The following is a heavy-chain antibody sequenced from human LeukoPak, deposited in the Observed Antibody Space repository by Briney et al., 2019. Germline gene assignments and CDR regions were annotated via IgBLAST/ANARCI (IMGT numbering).Heavy chain of an antibody. J-gene: IGHJ4*02. CDR1: GGSISSHY. CDR3: ARDQDRGFGESSI. D-gene: IGHD3-10*01. CDR2: IYYSGST. Sequence: SETLSLTCTVSGGSISSHYWSWIRQPPGKGLEWIGYIYYSGSTNYNPSLKSRVTISVDTSKNQFPLKLSSVTAADTAVYYCARDQDRGFGESSIWGQGALVTVSS. V-gene: IGHV4-59*11.